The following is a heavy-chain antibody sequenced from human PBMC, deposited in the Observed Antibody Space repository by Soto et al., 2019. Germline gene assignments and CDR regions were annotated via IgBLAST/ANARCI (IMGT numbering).Heavy chain of an antibody. CDR1: GYTFSSYA. CDR2: INAGYGNT. D-gene: IGHD7-27*01. V-gene: IGHV1-3*01. CDR3: ARDTGDGAFDF. Sequence: ASVKVSCKASGYTFSSYAMHWVRQAPGQRLEWMGWINAGYGNTKSSQKFQDRVTISRDTSASTAYMELTSLRSEDTAVYYCARDTGDGAFDFWGQGTLVTVSS. J-gene: IGHJ4*02.